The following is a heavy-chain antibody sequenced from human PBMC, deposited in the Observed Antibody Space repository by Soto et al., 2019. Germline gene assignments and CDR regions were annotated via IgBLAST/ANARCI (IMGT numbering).Heavy chain of an antibody. CDR2: INRDVSST. D-gene: IGHD6-19*01. CDR3: AVAVAGPTAIGY. J-gene: IGHJ4*02. V-gene: IGHV3-74*01. Sequence: GGSLRLSCAASGFTFGSYWMHWVRQAPGKGLVWVSRINRDVSSTSYADSVKGRFTISRDNAKNTLYLQMNSLRAEDTAVYYCAVAVAGPTAIGYWGQGTLVTVSS. CDR1: GFTFGSYW.